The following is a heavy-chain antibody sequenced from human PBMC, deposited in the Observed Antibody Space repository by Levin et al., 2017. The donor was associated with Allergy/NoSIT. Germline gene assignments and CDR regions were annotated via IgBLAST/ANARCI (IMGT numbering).Heavy chain of an antibody. D-gene: IGHD6-19*01. V-gene: IGHV3-11*01. J-gene: IGHJ4*02. Sequence: GGSLRLSCAVSGFSLGDYYMSWVRQAPGKGLEWVSFISSSGSPTNYADSVRGRFTISRDNAKNSLYLQMNSLRVDDTAVYYCVRDRGAVAPGYFDYWGQGTLVSVSS. CDR3: VRDRGAVAPGYFDY. CDR1: GFSLGDYY. CDR2: ISSSGSPT.